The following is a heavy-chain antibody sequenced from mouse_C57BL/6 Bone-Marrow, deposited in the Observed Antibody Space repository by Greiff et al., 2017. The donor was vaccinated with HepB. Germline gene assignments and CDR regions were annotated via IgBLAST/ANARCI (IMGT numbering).Heavy chain of an antibody. CDR3: ARSTTVVATPSWYFDV. J-gene: IGHJ1*03. CDR2: IYPGSGST. V-gene: IGHV1-55*01. D-gene: IGHD1-1*01. CDR1: GYTFTSYW. Sequence: QVQLKESGAELVKPGASVKMSCKASGYTFTSYWITWVKQRPGQGLEWIGDIYPGSGSTNYNEKFKSKATLTVDTSSSTAYMQLSSLTSEDSAVYYCARSTTVVATPSWYFDVWGTGTTVTVSS.